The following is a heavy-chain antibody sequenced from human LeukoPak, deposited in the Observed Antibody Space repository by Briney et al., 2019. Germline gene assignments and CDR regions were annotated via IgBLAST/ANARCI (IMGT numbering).Heavy chain of an antibody. V-gene: IGHV3-53*01. J-gene: IGHJ1*01. Sequence: GGSLRLSCAASGFALTNNYMSWVRQAPGKGLEFVSLIYSVASTYYSDSVKGRFTISRDDSKNTVFLQINSLGPEDTAIYFCTRPHSRGREILNCGQGALVTVSS. CDR2: IYSVAST. CDR3: TRPHSRGREILN. D-gene: IGHD3-10*01. CDR1: GFALTNNY.